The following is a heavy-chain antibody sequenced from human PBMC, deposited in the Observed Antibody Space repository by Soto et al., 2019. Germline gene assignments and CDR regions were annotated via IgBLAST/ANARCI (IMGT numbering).Heavy chain of an antibody. CDR1: GVTFSSYG. J-gene: IGHJ4*02. CDR3: LKDAYVCGASGPFDY. D-gene: IGHD2-8*01. V-gene: IGHV3-30*18. CDR2: ISYDGSNK. Sequence: LRLSCAASGVTFSSYGMHWVRQAPGKGVEWVAVISYDGSNKYNADSVKGRFTISRDNSNNTLYLQMNSLRAEDTAVYYCLKDAYVCGASGPFDYWDQGTMVTVST.